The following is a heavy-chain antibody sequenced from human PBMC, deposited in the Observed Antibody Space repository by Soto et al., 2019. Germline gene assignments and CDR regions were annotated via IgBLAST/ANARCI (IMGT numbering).Heavy chain of an antibody. CDR2: INPDNGNT. V-gene: IGHV1-3*01. J-gene: IGHJ5*02. CDR3: ARGIATGQLDP. CDR1: GYTFTRYT. Sequence: QVQLVQSGAEVKKPGASVKISCKASGYTFTRYTMSWVRQAPGQRLEWMGWINPDNGNTKSSQKFQGRVIITRDTSASPAYMDLSSLRSEETAVYYCARGIATGQLDPWGQGTLVTVSS. D-gene: IGHD2-15*01.